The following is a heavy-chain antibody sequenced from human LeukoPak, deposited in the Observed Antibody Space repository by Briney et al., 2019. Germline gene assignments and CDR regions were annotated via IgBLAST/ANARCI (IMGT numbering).Heavy chain of an antibody. CDR3: ARGLFMVRGQSSGGFDP. Sequence: TTGGSLRLSCAASGFTFSDYYMSWIRQAPGKGLEWVSYISSSGSTIYYTDSVKGRFTISRDNAKNSLYLQMNSLRAEDTAVYYCARGLFMVRGQSSGGFDPWGQGTLVTVSS. CDR1: GFTFSDYY. V-gene: IGHV3-11*01. D-gene: IGHD3-10*01. J-gene: IGHJ5*02. CDR2: ISSSGSTI.